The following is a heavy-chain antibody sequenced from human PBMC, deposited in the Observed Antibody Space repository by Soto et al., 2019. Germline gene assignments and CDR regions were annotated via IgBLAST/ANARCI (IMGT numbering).Heavy chain of an antibody. CDR1: GFTFSNAW. V-gene: IGHV3-15*01. CDR2: IKSKTDGGTT. D-gene: IGHD2-15*01. Sequence: EVQLVESGGGLVKPGGSLRLSCAASGFTFSNAWMSWVRQAPGKGLEWVGRIKSKTDGGTTDYAAPVKGRFTISRDDSKNTTYLQMNSLKTEDTAVYYCNTDAPYCSGGSCYSYAFDIWGQGTMVTVSS. J-gene: IGHJ3*02. CDR3: NTDAPYCSGGSCYSYAFDI.